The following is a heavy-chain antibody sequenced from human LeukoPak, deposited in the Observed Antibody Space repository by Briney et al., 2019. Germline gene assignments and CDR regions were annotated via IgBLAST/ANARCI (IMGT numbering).Heavy chain of an antibody. J-gene: IGHJ4*02. V-gene: IGHV3-30*02. CDR1: GFTFSSYG. CDR3: ANGSPYDIAVVPAAIL. D-gene: IGHD2-2*02. CDR2: IRYDGSNK. Sequence: PGGSLRLSCAASGFTFSSYGMHWVRQAPGKGLEWVAFIRYDGSNKYYADSVKGRFTISRDNSKNTLYLQMNSLRAEDTAVYYCANGSPYDIAVVPAAILWGQGTLVTVSS.